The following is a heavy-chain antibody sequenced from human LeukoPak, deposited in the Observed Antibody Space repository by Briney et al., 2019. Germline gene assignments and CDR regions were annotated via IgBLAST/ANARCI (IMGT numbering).Heavy chain of an antibody. Sequence: GGSLRLSCAASGFTFSSYSMNWVRQAPGKGLEWVSSISSSSSYIYYADSVKGRFTISRDNAKNSLYLQMNSLRAEDTAVYYCATYYSDSSGYFSSAFDIWGQGTMVTVSS. CDR2: ISSSSSYI. V-gene: IGHV3-21*01. D-gene: IGHD3-22*01. CDR3: ATYYSDSSGYFSSAFDI. J-gene: IGHJ3*02. CDR1: GFTFSSYS.